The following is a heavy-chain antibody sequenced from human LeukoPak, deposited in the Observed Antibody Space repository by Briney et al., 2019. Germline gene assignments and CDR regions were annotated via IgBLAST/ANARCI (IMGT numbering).Heavy chain of an antibody. D-gene: IGHD5-18*01. V-gene: IGHV4-39*01. CDR2: IYYSGST. CDR1: GGSISSSSYY. CDR3: ARWWDTAMGPGVDY. Sequence: SETLSLTCTVSGGSISSSSYYWGWIRQPPGKGLEWIGSIYYSGSTYYNPSLKSRVTISVDTSKNQFSLKLSSVTAADTAVYYCARWWDTAMGPGVDYWGQGTLVTVSS. J-gene: IGHJ4*02.